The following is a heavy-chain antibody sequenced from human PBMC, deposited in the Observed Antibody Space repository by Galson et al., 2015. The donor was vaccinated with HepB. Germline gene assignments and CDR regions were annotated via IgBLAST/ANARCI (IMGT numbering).Heavy chain of an antibody. D-gene: IGHD7-27*01. CDR3: ARPSWGRYYFDY. V-gene: IGHV1-18*01. Sequence: SVKVSCKASGYTFTRYGISWVRQAPGQGLEWMGWISGYNGETKYAQKLQGRVTMTTDTSTSTAYMELRSLRPDDTAVYYCARPSWGRYYFDYWGQGTLVSVSS. CDR1: GYTFTRYG. J-gene: IGHJ4*02. CDR2: ISGYNGET.